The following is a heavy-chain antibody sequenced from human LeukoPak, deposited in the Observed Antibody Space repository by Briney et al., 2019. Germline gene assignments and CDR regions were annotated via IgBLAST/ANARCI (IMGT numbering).Heavy chain of an antibody. Sequence: SSETLSLTCTVSGGSVNSGSYSWSWIRQPPGGGLEWIGNIFYSGSTNYNSSLKSRVTISVDTAKNQFSLKLSSVTAADTAVYYCTRDRKLNYYDSGGYHDFWGQGTLVTVSS. CDR3: TRDRKLNYYDSGGYHDF. CDR2: IFYSGST. V-gene: IGHV4-61*01. CDR1: GGSVNSGSYS. D-gene: IGHD3-22*01. J-gene: IGHJ4*02.